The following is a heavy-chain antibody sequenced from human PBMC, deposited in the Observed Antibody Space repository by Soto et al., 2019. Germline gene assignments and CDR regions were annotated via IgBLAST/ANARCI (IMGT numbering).Heavy chain of an antibody. Sequence: GGSLRLSCRASGFTFSTYWMSWVRQAPGKGLEWVANIKPDGSEKWYVDSVKGRFTISRDNAKNSLYLQMFSLRAEDTAVYYCARGDYFDTSGHFSDAFDIWGQGTMVT. D-gene: IGHD3-22*01. CDR1: GFTFSTYW. J-gene: IGHJ3*02. V-gene: IGHV3-7*04. CDR2: IKPDGSEK. CDR3: ARGDYFDTSGHFSDAFDI.